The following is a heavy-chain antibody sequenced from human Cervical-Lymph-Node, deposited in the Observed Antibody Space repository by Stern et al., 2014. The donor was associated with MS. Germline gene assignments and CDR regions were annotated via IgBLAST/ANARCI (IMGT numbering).Heavy chain of an antibody. Sequence: QLEESGPEVKKPGTSVKVSCKASGFTFTSSAMQWVRQARGQRLEWIGWLVVGSGNTNYAQKFQERVTITRDMSTSTAYMELSSLRSEDTAVYYCAADPFDYGGDYGMDVWGQGTTVTVSS. CDR1: GFTFTSSA. J-gene: IGHJ6*02. V-gene: IGHV1-58*02. CDR3: AADPFDYGGDYGMDV. CDR2: LVVGSGNT. D-gene: IGHD4-23*01.